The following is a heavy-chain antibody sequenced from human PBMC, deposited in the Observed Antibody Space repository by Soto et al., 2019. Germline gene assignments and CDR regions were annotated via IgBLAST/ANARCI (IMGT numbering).Heavy chain of an antibody. V-gene: IGHV3-23*01. D-gene: IGHD2-15*01. J-gene: IGHJ4*02. Sequence: PGGSLRLSCAASGFTFSSYAMSWVRQAPGKGLEWISAISGSGGSTYYADSVKGRFTISRDNSKNTLYLQMNSLRAEDTAVYYCAKGSHIVVVVAAGFRLDYWGQGTLVTVSS. CDR1: GFTFSSYA. CDR3: AKGSHIVVVVAAGFRLDY. CDR2: ISGSGGST.